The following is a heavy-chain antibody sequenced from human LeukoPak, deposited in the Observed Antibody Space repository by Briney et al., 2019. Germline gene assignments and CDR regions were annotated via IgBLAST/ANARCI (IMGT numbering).Heavy chain of an antibody. J-gene: IGHJ4*02. D-gene: IGHD3/OR15-3a*01. Sequence: SETLSLTCTVSGGSISSYYWHWIRQPPGKGLEWIGYIYYSGSTNYNPSLKSRVTISVDTSKNQFSLKLSSVTAADTAVYYCARSHSVWTSFDYWGQGTLVTVSS. CDR1: GGSISSYY. CDR2: IYYSGST. CDR3: ARSHSVWTSFDY. V-gene: IGHV4-59*01.